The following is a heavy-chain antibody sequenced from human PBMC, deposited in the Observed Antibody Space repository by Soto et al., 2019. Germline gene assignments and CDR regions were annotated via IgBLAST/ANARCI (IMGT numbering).Heavy chain of an antibody. CDR3: ASSFTSSQWRYGMDV. CDR1: GYTFTNYG. D-gene: IGHD2-2*01. Sequence: QVQLVQSGAEVKKPGASVKVSCKASGYTFTNYGISWVRQAPGQGLEWMGWISAYNGNTNYAQKLQGRVTMTTDTSMSTAYMELRSLRSDDTAVYYCASSFTSSQWRYGMDVWGQGTTVTVSS. V-gene: IGHV1-18*01. CDR2: ISAYNGNT. J-gene: IGHJ6*02.